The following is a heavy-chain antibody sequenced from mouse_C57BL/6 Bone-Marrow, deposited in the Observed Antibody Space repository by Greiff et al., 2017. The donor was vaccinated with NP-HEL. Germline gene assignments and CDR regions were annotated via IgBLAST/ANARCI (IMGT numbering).Heavy chain of an antibody. CDR2: INPNYGTT. Sequence: VQLQQSGPELVKPGASVKISCKASGYSFTDYNMNWVKQSNGKSLEWIGVINPNYGTTSYNQKFKGKATLTVDQASSTDYMQLNSLTSEDSTVYCCARGMRLRDYAMDYWGQGTSVTVSS. V-gene: IGHV1-39*01. D-gene: IGHD2-4*01. CDR1: GYSFTDYN. J-gene: IGHJ4*01. CDR3: ARGMRLRDYAMDY.